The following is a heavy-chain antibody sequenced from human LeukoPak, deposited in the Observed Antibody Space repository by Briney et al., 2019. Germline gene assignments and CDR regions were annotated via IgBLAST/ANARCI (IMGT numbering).Heavy chain of an antibody. CDR3: AAGGDKGYNYGGTRRDGYKPYLYYFDF. Sequence: LGESLKISCKGSGYSFTSYWIGWVRQMPGRGLEWMGIIYPGDSDTRYSPSFQGQVTISADKSISTAYLQWSSLKASDTAIYYCAAGGDKGYNYGGTRRDGYKPYLYYFDFWGQGTLVTVSS. J-gene: IGHJ4*02. V-gene: IGHV5-51*01. CDR2: IYPGDSDT. CDR1: GYSFTSYW. D-gene: IGHD5-24*01.